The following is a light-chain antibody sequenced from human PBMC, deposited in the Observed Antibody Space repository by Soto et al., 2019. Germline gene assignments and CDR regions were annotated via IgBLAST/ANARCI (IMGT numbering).Light chain of an antibody. J-gene: IGKJ1*01. V-gene: IGKV1-5*01. CDR1: QSVTTY. Sequence: VTIACRASQSVTTYLNWYQQKPGKAPKLLIYAASTLESGVPSRFSGSASGTEFTLTISSLQPDDFATYYCQQYNSYWTFGQGTKVDI. CDR3: QQYNSYWT. CDR2: AAS.